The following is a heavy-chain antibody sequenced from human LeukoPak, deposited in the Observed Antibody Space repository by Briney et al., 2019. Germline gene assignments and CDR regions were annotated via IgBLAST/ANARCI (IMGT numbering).Heavy chain of an antibody. Sequence: GSLRLSCAASGFTFSSYAMNWVRQAPGKGLEWVSGISDSGGITYYADSAKGRFTISRDNSKNTMYLQMNSLRVEDTAVYYCAKASAVRGYYYYGMDVWGQGTTVTVSS. CDR2: ISDSGGIT. CDR1: GFTFSSYA. J-gene: IGHJ6*02. CDR3: AKASAVRGYYYYGMDV. D-gene: IGHD3-10*02. V-gene: IGHV3-23*01.